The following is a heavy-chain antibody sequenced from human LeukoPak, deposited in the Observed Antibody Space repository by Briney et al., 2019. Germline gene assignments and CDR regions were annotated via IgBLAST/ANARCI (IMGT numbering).Heavy chain of an antibody. D-gene: IGHD6-13*01. V-gene: IGHV3-7*01. CDR2: IKQDGSEK. CDR3: ARVPNSSSRPKAAYYYYYGMDV. CDR1: GFTFSSYW. J-gene: IGHJ6*02. Sequence: PGGSLRLSCAASGFTFSSYWMSWVRQAPGKGPVWVANIKQDGSEKYYVDSVKGRFTISRDNAKNSMYLQMNSLRVEDTAVYYCARVPNSSSRPKAAYYYYYGMDVWGQGTTVTVSS.